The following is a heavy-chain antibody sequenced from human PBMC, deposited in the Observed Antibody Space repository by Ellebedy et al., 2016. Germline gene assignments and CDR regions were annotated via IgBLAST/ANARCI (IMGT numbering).Heavy chain of an antibody. CDR2: INPNSGGT. D-gene: IGHD3-3*01. J-gene: IGHJ4*02. V-gene: IGHV1-2*02. CDR3: ARVVEHQFWSGYQDYFDY. Sequence: ASVKVSCXASGYTFTGYYMHWVRQAPGQGLEWMGWINPNSGGTNYAQKLQGRVTMTRDTSISTAYMELSRLRSDDTAVYYCARVVEHQFWSGYQDYFDYWGQGTLVTVSS. CDR1: GYTFTGYY.